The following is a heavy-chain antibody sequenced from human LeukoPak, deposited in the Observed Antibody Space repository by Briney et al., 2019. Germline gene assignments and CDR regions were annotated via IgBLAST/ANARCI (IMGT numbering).Heavy chain of an antibody. D-gene: IGHD6-13*01. Sequence: ASVKVSCKASGYTFTSCDINWVRQATGQGLEWMGWINPISGYTGCAQKFQGRVTMTGDTSISTAYMELSSLRSEDAAVYYCARGNRLYTSSWSSLAFDIWGQGTMVTVSS. V-gene: IGHV1-8*01. CDR2: INPISGYT. CDR3: ARGNRLYTSSWSSLAFDI. CDR1: GYTFTSCD. J-gene: IGHJ3*02.